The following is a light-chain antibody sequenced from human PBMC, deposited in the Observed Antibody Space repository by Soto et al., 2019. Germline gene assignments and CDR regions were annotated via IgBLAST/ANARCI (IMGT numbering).Light chain of an antibody. CDR1: QSVSSN. CDR2: GAS. V-gene: IGKV3-15*01. J-gene: IGKJ1*01. CDR3: QQYNDWPRT. Sequence: EIVMTQSPATLSVSPGERATLSCRASQSVSSNLAWYQQKAGQAPRLLIYGASTRATGIPARFSGSGSGTEFTLTISSLQSEDSAVYYWQQYNDWPRTFGQGTNVEIK.